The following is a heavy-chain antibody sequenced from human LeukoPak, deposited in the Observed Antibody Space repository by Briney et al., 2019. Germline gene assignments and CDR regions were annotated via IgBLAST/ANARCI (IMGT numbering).Heavy chain of an antibody. D-gene: IGHD4-23*01. CDR1: RFTFSSYG. CDR3: AKDSAVVPNWFDP. J-gene: IGHJ5*02. Sequence: PGGSLRLSCAASRFTFSSYGMHWVRQAPGKGLEWVAFIRYDGSNKYYADSVKGRFTISRDNSKNTLYLQMNSLRAEDTAVYYCAKDSAVVPNWFDPWGQGTLVTVSS. V-gene: IGHV3-30*02. CDR2: IRYDGSNK.